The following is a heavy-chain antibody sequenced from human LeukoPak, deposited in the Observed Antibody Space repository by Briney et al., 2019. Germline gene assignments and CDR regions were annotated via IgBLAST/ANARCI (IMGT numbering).Heavy chain of an antibody. V-gene: IGHV4-34*01. D-gene: IGHD1-26*01. J-gene: IGHJ4*02. CDR3: ARLTVVGATTNDY. Sequence: PSETLSLTCAVYGGSFSGYYWTWIRQPPGKGLEWIGSIYYSGSTYYNPSLKSRVTISVDTSKNQFSLKLSSVTAADTAVYYCARLTVVGATTNDYWGQGTLVTVSS. CDR2: IYYSGST. CDR1: GGSFSGYY.